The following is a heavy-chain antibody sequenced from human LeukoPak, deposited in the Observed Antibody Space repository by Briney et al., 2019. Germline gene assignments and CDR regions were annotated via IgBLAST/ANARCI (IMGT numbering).Heavy chain of an antibody. Sequence: WASVKVSCKASGYTFTGYYMHCARQAPGPGLEWMGWINPNSGGTNYAQKFQGRVTMTRDTSISTAYMELSRLRSDDTAVYYCARVGVAAIFSAFDIWGQGTMVTVSS. D-gene: IGHD2-15*01. J-gene: IGHJ3*02. CDR1: GYTFTGYY. CDR3: ARVGVAAIFSAFDI. CDR2: INPNSGGT. V-gene: IGHV1-2*02.